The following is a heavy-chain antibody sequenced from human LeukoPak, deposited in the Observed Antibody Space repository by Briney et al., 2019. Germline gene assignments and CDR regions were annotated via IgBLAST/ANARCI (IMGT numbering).Heavy chain of an antibody. CDR3: AFSPGDYGDYVGYYYYYYMDV. CDR1: GGTFSSYA. D-gene: IGHD4-17*01. J-gene: IGHJ6*03. CDR2: IIPIFGTA. V-gene: IGHV1-69*13. Sequence: ASVKVSCKASGGTFSSYAISWVRQAPGQGLEWMGGIIPIFGTANYAQKFQGRVTITADESTSTAYMELSSLRSEDTAVYYCAFSPGDYGDYVGYYYYYYMDVWGKGTTVTISS.